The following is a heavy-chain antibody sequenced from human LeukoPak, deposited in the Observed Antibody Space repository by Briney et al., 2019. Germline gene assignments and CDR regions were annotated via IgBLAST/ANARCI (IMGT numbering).Heavy chain of an antibody. CDR3: ARDGRFGELFLGWADYYYYGMDV. CDR2: ISAYNGNT. V-gene: IGHV1-18*01. CDR1: GYTFTSYG. Sequence: ASVKVSCKASGYTFTSYGISWVRQAPGQGLEWMGWISAYNGNTNYAQKLQGRVTMTTDTSTSTAYMELRSLRSDDTAVYYCARDGRFGELFLGWADYYYYGMDVWGQGTTVTVSS. D-gene: IGHD3-10*01. J-gene: IGHJ6*02.